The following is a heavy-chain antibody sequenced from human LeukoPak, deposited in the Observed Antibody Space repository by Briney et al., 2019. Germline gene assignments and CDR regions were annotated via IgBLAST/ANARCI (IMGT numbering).Heavy chain of an antibody. CDR3: ARAGVGLLRYFDWLPPFDP. CDR1: GGFFSGYY. D-gene: IGHD3-9*01. J-gene: IGHJ5*02. CDR2: INHSGST. Sequence: PSETLSLTCAVYGGFFSGYYWSWIRQPPGKGLEWIGEINHSGSTNYNPSLKSRVTISVDTSKNQFSLKLSSVTAADTAVYYCARAGVGLLRYFDWLPPFDPWGQGTLVTVSS. V-gene: IGHV4-34*01.